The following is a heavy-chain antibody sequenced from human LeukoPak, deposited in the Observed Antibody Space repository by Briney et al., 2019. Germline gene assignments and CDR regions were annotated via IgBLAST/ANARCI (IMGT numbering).Heavy chain of an antibody. CDR2: ISGSGGST. V-gene: IGHV3-23*01. J-gene: IGHJ1*01. CDR1: GFTFSSYA. CDR3: AKDTGSGSYYNPEYFQH. Sequence: QSGGSLRLSCAASGFTFSSYAMSWVRQAPGKGLEWVSAISGSGGSTYYADSVKGRFTISRDNSKHTLYLQMNSLRAEDTAVYYCAKDTGSGSYYNPEYFQHWGQGTLVTVSS. D-gene: IGHD3-10*01.